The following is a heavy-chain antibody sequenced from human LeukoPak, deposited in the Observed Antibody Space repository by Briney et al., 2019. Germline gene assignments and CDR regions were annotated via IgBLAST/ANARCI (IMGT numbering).Heavy chain of an antibody. V-gene: IGHV3-48*02. J-gene: IGHJ4*02. Sequence: PGGSLRLSCAASGFTFSSYSMNWVRQAPGKGLEWVSYISSSSSTIYYADSVKGRFTMSRDNAKNSLYLQMNSLRDEDTAVYYCARVITMVRGVIIEGGLWGQGTLVPVSS. CDR1: GFTFSSYS. D-gene: IGHD3-10*01. CDR3: ARVITMVRGVIIEGGL. CDR2: ISSSSSTI.